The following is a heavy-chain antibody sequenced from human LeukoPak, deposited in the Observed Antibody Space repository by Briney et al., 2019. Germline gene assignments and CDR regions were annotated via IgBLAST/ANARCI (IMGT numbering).Heavy chain of an antibody. V-gene: IGHV3-30*04. CDR3: ARAEAAAGNCFDY. CDR2: ISYDGSNK. CDR1: GFTFSSYA. J-gene: IGHJ4*02. Sequence: PGGSLRLSCAASGFTFSSYAMHWVRQAPGKGLEWVAVISYDGSNKYYADSVKGRFTISRDNSKNTLYLQMNSLRAEDTAVYYCARAEAAAGNCFDYWGQGTLVTVSS. D-gene: IGHD6-13*01.